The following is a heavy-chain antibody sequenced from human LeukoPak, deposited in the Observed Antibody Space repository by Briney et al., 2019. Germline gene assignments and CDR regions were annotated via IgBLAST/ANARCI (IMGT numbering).Heavy chain of an antibody. J-gene: IGHJ4*02. Sequence: SETLSLTCTVYGESFNVYFWSWIRQPPGKGLEWIGEINHIGRTNSVPSVKSRVTMSIDTSKNQFSLKLTSVSAADTAVYYCARGYEGYLDYWGQGTLVTVSS. V-gene: IGHV4-34*01. CDR1: GESFNVYF. CDR2: INHIGRT. CDR3: ARGYEGYLDY. D-gene: IGHD3-3*01.